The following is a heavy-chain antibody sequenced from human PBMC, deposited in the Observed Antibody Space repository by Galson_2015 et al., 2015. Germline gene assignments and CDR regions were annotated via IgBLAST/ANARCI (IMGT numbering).Heavy chain of an antibody. V-gene: IGHV3-30*18. D-gene: IGHD3-9*01. Sequence: SLRLSCAASGFTFSSYGMHWVRQAPGKGLEWVAVISYDGSNKYYADSVKGRFTISRDNSKNTLYLQMNSLRAEDTAVYYCAKGVYDILTGYPRFYYYYGMDVWGQGTTVTVSS. CDR1: GFTFSSYG. CDR3: AKGVYDILTGYPRFYYYYGMDV. J-gene: IGHJ6*02. CDR2: ISYDGSNK.